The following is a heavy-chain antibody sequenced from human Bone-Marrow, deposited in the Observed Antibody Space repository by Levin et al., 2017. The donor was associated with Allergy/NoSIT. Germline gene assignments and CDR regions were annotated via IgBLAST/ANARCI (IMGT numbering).Heavy chain of an antibody. CDR1: GYTFTSYY. J-gene: IGHJ4*02. D-gene: IGHD6-13*01. Sequence: WASVKVSCKASGYTFTSYYMHWVRQAPGQGLEWMGIINPSGGSTSYAQKFQGRVTMTRDTSTSTVYMELSSLRSEDTAVYYCARGAAAGYQLGTFDYWGQGTLVTVSS. V-gene: IGHV1-46*01. CDR3: ARGAAAGYQLGTFDY. CDR2: INPSGGST.